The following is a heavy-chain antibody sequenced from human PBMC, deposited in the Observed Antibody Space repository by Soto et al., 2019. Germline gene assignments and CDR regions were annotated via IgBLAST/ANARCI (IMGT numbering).Heavy chain of an antibody. CDR1: GFTFSSYA. CDR2: ISYDGSNK. V-gene: IGHV3-30-3*01. D-gene: IGHD3-9*01. J-gene: IGHJ6*02. CDR3: ARDLREYDILTGYGLYYYYYGMDV. Sequence: QVQLVESGGGVVQPGRSLRLSCAASGFTFSSYAMHWVRQAPGKGLEWVAVISYDGSNKYYADSVKGRFTISRDNSKNTLYLQMNSLRAEDTAVYYCARDLREYDILTGYGLYYYYYGMDVWGQGTTVTVSS.